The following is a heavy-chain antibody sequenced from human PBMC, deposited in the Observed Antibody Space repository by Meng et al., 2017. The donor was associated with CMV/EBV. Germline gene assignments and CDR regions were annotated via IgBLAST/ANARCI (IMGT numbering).Heavy chain of an antibody. J-gene: IGHJ5*02. Sequence: GESLKISCAASGFTFSSYGMHWVRQAPGKGLEWVAFIRYDGSNKYYADSVKGRFTISRDNSKNTLYLQMNSLRAEDTVVYYCARDLVVVGATTTGFDPWGQGTLVTVSS. D-gene: IGHD1-26*01. CDR3: ARDLVVVGATTTGFDP. V-gene: IGHV3-30*02. CDR2: IRYDGSNK. CDR1: GFTFSSYG.